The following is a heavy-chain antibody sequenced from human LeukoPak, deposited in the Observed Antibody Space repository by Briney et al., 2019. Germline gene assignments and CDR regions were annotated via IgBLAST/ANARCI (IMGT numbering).Heavy chain of an antibody. V-gene: IGHV3-7*01. CDR2: INQDGSEK. CDR3: AREGCSGGSCYHNWFDP. J-gene: IGHJ5*02. Sequence: PGGSLTLSCAASGFTFSSYWMSWVRQAPGKGLEWVANINQDGSEKYYVDSVKGRFTISRDNAKTSLYLQMNSPRAEDTAVYYCAREGCSGGSCYHNWFDPWGQGTLVTVSS. D-gene: IGHD2-15*01. CDR1: GFTFSSYW.